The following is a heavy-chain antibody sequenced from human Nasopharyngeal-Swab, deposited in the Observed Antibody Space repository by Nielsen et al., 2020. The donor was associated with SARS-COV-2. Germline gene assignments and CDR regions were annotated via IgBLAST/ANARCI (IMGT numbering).Heavy chain of an antibody. CDR1: GDTFISNY. D-gene: IGHD3-22*01. CDR2: INPSGGST. V-gene: IGHV1-46*01. J-gene: IGHJ4*02. Sequence: ASAKDSSKASGDTFISNYLHCVLQAPGQGLEWMGIINPSGGSTSYAQKFQGRVTMTRDTSTSTVYMELSSLRSEDTAVYYCARECDSSGYYYAYWGQGTLVTVSS. CDR3: ARECDSSGYYYAY.